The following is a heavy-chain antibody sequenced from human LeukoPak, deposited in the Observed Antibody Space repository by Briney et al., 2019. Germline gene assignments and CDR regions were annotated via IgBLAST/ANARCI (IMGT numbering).Heavy chain of an antibody. V-gene: IGHV3-48*03. CDR1: GFDLSTYE. CDR2: ITISGHTK. Sequence: GGSLRLSCAASGFDLSTYEMNWVRQAPGKGLEWIADITISGHTKNYADSVKGRFTISRDNARPSLYLQMTSLRVEDTGVYYCARGDPHADLWGQGTLVTVSS. CDR3: ARGDPHADL. J-gene: IGHJ5*02.